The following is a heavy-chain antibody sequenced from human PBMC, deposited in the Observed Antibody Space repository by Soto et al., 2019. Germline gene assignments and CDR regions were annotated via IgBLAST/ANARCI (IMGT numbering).Heavy chain of an antibody. CDR1: GFTVSSNY. CDR3: ARVPWVGATPLDY. V-gene: IGHV3-66*01. CDR2: IYSGGST. Sequence: EVQLVESGGGLVQPGGSLRLSCAASGFTVSSNYMSWVRQAPGKGLEWVSVIYSGGSTYYADSVKGRFTISRDNSKNTVYLQMNSLRAEDTAVYYCARVPWVGATPLDYWGQGTLVTVSS. D-gene: IGHD1-26*01. J-gene: IGHJ4*02.